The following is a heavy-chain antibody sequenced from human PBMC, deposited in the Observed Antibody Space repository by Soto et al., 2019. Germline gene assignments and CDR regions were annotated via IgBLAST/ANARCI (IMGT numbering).Heavy chain of an antibody. CDR2: ISWNSGDV. Sequence: EVQLVESGGGLVQPGRSLRLSCAASGFMFDDFAMHWVRQAPGKGLEWVSGISWNSGDVAYADSVKGRFTISRDNAKHSVYLHLNSLRPEDTAVYYCAEAPNVVTHWFDPWGQGTLVTVSS. CDR1: GFMFDDFA. CDR3: AEAPNVVTHWFDP. J-gene: IGHJ5*02. D-gene: IGHD3-22*01. V-gene: IGHV3-9*01.